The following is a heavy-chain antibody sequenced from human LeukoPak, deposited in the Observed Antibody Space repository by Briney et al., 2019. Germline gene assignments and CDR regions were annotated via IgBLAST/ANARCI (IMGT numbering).Heavy chain of an antibody. CDR3: VATYCGGAGCYSGRYWYFDL. V-gene: IGHV3-21*01. Sequence: PGGSLRLSCAASGFTFSTHNMNWVRQAPGEGLEGVSSISTSGNNVYYAHSVKGRFTISRDNAKTSVFLQMNSLRAEDTALYYCVATYCGGAGCYSGRYWYFDLWGRGTLVTVSS. D-gene: IGHD2-21*01. CDR1: GFTFSTHN. CDR2: ISTSGNNV. J-gene: IGHJ2*01.